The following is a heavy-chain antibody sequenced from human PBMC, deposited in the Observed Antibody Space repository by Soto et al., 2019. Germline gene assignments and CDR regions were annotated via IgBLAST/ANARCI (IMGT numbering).Heavy chain of an antibody. J-gene: IGHJ4*02. D-gene: IGHD6-6*01. V-gene: IGHV4-59*01. CDR3: ARVGGVAARTFDY. Sequence: SETLSLTCTVSGGSINDFYWSWIRQPPGKGLEWIGYIYYSGSTDYNPSLKGRVTISVDTSKNQFSLKLRSVTAADTAVYYCARVGGVAARTFDYWGQGTLVTVS. CDR1: GGSINDFY. CDR2: IYYSGST.